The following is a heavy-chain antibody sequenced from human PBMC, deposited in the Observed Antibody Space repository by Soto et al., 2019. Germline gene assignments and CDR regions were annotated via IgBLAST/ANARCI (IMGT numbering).Heavy chain of an antibody. V-gene: IGHV3-23*01. CDR3: AKDDRGAVAYFDY. CDR1: GFTFSSYA. Sequence: PGGSLRLSCAACGFTFSSYAMSWVRQAPGKGLEWVSSMWGSGTTTYYADSVKGRFTISRDNSKNTLSLQMNSLRAEDTAVYYCAKDDRGAVAYFDYWGQGTLVTVSS. J-gene: IGHJ4*02. CDR2: MWGSGTTT. D-gene: IGHD3-10*01.